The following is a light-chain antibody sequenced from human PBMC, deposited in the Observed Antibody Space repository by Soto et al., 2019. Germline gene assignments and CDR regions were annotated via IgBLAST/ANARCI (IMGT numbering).Light chain of an antibody. J-gene: IGLJ1*01. Sequence: SALTQPASVSGSPGQSITISCAGTSSDVGGYKYVSWYQQHPGKAPKLMISDVSDRPSGVSTRFSGSRSGNTAFLTISGLQAEDEADYYCSSFTSSSTLYVFGTGTKLTVL. CDR2: DVS. V-gene: IGLV2-14*01. CDR3: SSFTSSSTLYV. CDR1: SSDVGGYKY.